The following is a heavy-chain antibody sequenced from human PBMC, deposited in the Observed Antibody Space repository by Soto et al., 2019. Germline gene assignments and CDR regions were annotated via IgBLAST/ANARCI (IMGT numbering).Heavy chain of an antibody. V-gene: IGHV3-21*01. D-gene: IGHD3-22*01. CDR3: ARYDSSGYYWPYYYYGMDV. J-gene: IGHJ6*02. CDR2: ISSSSSYI. CDR1: GFTFSTYS. Sequence: EVQLVESGGGLVKPGGSLRLSCAASGFTFSTYSMNWVRQAPGKGLEWVSSISSSSSYIYYADSVKGRFTISRDNAKNSQYLQMNSLRAEDTAVYYCARYDSSGYYWPYYYYGMDVWGQGTTVTVSS.